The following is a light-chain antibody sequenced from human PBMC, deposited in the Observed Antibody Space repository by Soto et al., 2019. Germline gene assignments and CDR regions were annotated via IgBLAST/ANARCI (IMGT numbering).Light chain of an antibody. Sequence: QSALTQPASVSGSPGQSITISCTGTSSDVGSYNLVSWYQQHPGKAPKLIIYEGSKRPSGVSNRFSGSTSGNTASLTVSGLQADDEADYYCSSYAGNNNVIFGGGTKLTVL. J-gene: IGLJ2*01. CDR2: EGS. CDR3: SSYAGNNNVI. V-gene: IGLV2-14*02. CDR1: SSDVGSYNL.